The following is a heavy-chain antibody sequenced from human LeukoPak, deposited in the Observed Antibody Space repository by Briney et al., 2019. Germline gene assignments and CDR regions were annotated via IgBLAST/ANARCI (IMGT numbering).Heavy chain of an antibody. Sequence: ASVKVSCKASGYTFTGYYMHWVRQAPGQGLEWMGWIKPNSGGTNYAQKFQGRVTMTRDTSISTAYMELSRLRSDDTAVYYCARDYCSSTSCYDYWGQGTLVTVSS. V-gene: IGHV1-2*02. D-gene: IGHD2-2*01. CDR2: IKPNSGGT. CDR3: ARDYCSSTSCYDY. CDR1: GYTFTGYY. J-gene: IGHJ4*02.